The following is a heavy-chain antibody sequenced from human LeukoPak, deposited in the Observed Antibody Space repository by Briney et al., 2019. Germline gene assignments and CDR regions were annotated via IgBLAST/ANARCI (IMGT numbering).Heavy chain of an antibody. CDR2: IYYSGST. D-gene: IGHD2-2*01. J-gene: IGHJ5*02. Sequence: SETLSLTCSVSGGSISSDDYCWNWIRQHPGKGLEWIGSIYYSGSTYYNPSLKSRVTISVDTSKNQFSLKLSSVTAADTAVYYCARHDYSSRRNWFDPWGQGTLVTVSS. CDR3: ARHDYSSRRNWFDP. CDR1: GGSISSDDYC. V-gene: IGHV4-39*01.